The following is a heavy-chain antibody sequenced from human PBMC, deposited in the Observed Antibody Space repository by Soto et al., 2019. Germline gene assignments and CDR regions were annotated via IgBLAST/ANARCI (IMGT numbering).Heavy chain of an antibody. CDR3: ARNIAVAGTGMDV. CDR1: GGSISSYY. J-gene: IGHJ6*02. Sequence: SETLSLTCTVSGGSISSYYWSWIRQPPGKGLEWIGYIYYSGSTNYNPSLKSRVTISVDTPKNQFSLKLSSVTAADTAVYYCARNIAVAGTGMDVWGQGTTVTVSS. CDR2: IYYSGST. D-gene: IGHD6-19*01. V-gene: IGHV4-59*01.